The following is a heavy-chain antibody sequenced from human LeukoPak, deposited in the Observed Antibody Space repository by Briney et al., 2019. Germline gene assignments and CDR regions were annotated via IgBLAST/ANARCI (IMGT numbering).Heavy chain of an antibody. V-gene: IGHV3-53*01. CDR3: ARTSGYPYNFDN. D-gene: IGHD3-22*01. J-gene: IGHJ4*02. Sequence: PGGSLRLSCAASGFTVSRNYMTWVRQAPGKGLEWVSVIYSGGATYYAGSVQGRFTISRDNSKNTLYLQMNSLRAEDTAVYYCARTSGYPYNFDNWGQGTLVTVSS. CDR2: IYSGGAT. CDR1: GFTVSRNY.